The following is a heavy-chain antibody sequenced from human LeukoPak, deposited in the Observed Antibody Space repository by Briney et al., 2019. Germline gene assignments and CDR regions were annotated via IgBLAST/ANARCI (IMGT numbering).Heavy chain of an antibody. CDR1: GYTFTSYY. CDR2: INPSGGST. Sequence: ASVTVSCKASGYTFTSYYMHWVRQAPGQGLEWMGIINPSGGSTSYAQKFQGRVTMTRDTSTSTVYMELSSLRSEDTAVYYCAREAGKGYCTNGVCYSSGVNNWFDPWGQGTLVTVSS. D-gene: IGHD2-8*01. CDR3: AREAGKGYCTNGVCYSSGVNNWFDP. J-gene: IGHJ5*02. V-gene: IGHV1-46*01.